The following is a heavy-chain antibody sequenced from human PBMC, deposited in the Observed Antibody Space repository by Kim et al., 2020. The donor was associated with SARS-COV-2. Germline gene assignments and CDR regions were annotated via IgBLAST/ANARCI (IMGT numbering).Heavy chain of an antibody. V-gene: IGHV1-3*01. D-gene: IGHD5-18*01. J-gene: IGHJ5*02. CDR1: GYTFTSYA. CDR3: ARGGAWIQLWFLDWFDP. CDR2: INAGNGNT. Sequence: ASVKVSCKASGYTFTSYAMHWVRQAPGQRLEWMGWINAGNGNTKYSQKFQGRVTITRDTSASTAYMELSSLRSEDTAVYYCARGGAWIQLWFLDWFDPWGQGTLVTVSS.